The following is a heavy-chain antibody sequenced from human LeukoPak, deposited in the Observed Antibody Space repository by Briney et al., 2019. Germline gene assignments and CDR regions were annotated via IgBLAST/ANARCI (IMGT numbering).Heavy chain of an antibody. J-gene: IGHJ4*02. CDR1: GYTFTSYD. D-gene: IGHD3-10*01. Sequence: ASVKVSCKASGYTFTSYDINWVRQATGQGLEWMGWMNPNSGNTGYAQKFQGRVTMTRNTSISTAYMELSSLRSEDTAVYYCARGLITMVRGVISPLGYWGQGTLVTVSS. V-gene: IGHV1-8*01. CDR3: ARGLITMVRGVISPLGY. CDR2: MNPNSGNT.